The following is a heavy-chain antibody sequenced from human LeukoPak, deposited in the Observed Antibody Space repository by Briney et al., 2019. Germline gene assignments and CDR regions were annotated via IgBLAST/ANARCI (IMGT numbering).Heavy chain of an antibody. CDR2: ISGTGDST. D-gene: IGHD2-15*01. Sequence: LSGGSLRLSCAASGFTFSSYAMSWVRQAPGKGLEWVSTISGTGDSTYYADSVKGRFTISRDNSKNTLYLQMNSLRVEDTAVYYCAKGSCNSGYCSGDYWGQGTLVTVSS. J-gene: IGHJ4*02. CDR1: GFTFSSYA. V-gene: IGHV3-23*01. CDR3: AKGSCNSGYCSGDY.